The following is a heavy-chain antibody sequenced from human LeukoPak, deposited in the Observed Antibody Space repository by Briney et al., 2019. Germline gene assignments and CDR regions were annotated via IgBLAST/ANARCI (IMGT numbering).Heavy chain of an antibody. CDR3: AMKFSRDYYYMDV. CDR1: GFSIEDFG. V-gene: IGHV3-20*04. Sequence: TGGSLRLSCEAPGFSIEDFGMSWVRQPPGKGLEWVSGVTWNGGSTGYAASVEGRFTISRDNAKNSLYLQMNSLRAEDTALYYCAMKFSRDYYYMDVWGKGTTVTVSS. J-gene: IGHJ6*03. CDR2: VTWNGGST.